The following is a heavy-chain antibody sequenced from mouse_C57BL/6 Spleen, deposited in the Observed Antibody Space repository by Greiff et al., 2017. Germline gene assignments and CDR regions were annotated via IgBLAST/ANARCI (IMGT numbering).Heavy chain of an antibody. CDR3: ARSGSSRAMDY. CDR2: ISNGGGST. V-gene: IGHV5-12*01. Sequence: EVNLVESGGGLVQPGGSLKLSCAASGFTFSDYYMYWVRQTPEKRLEWVAYISNGGGSTYYPDTVKGRFTISRDNAKNTLYLQMSRLKSEDTAMYYCARSGSSRAMDYWGQGTSVTVSS. CDR1: GFTFSDYY. J-gene: IGHJ4*01. D-gene: IGHD1-1*01.